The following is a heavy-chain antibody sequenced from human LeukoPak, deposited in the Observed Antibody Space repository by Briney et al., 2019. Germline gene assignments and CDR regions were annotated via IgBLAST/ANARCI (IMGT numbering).Heavy chain of an antibody. CDR2: ISRSGST. D-gene: IGHD3-10*01. Sequence: SETLSLTCTVPGGSINSGSDYWSWIRQPAGKGLEWLGRISRSGSTDYNPSLKSRVAISVDTSNNQFSLKLTSVTAPDTAVYFCARGAYGSRSSNWFDPWGQGTLVTVSS. CDR3: ARGAYGSRSSNWFDP. J-gene: IGHJ5*02. CDR1: GGSINSGSDY. V-gene: IGHV4-61*02.